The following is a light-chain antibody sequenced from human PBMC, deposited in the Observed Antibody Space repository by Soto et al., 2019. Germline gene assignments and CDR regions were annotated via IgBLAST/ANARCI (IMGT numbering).Light chain of an antibody. J-gene: IGKJ2*01. CDR2: DAS. V-gene: IGKV3-11*01. CDR3: QQRASWPYT. CDR1: HDVSVS. Sequence: EIVLTQSPDTLSLSPGEGATLSCRASHDVSVSLVCYRQRPGQSPRLLIHDASNRATGISARFGGSGSGTDFTLTIGSLEPEESALYYCQQRASWPYTSGQGTKVEIK.